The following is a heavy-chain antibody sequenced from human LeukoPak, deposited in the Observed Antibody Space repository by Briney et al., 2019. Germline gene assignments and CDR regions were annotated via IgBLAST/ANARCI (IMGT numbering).Heavy chain of an antibody. Sequence: SETLSLTCTVSGGSISSSSYYWGWIRQPPGKGLEWIGSIYYSGSTYYNPSLKGRVTISVDTSKNQFSLKLSSVTAADTAVYYCARHNGYYPYYFDYWGQGTLVTVSS. CDR3: ARHNGYYPYYFDY. V-gene: IGHV4-39*01. CDR1: GGSISSSSYY. CDR2: IYYSGST. D-gene: IGHD3-22*01. J-gene: IGHJ4*02.